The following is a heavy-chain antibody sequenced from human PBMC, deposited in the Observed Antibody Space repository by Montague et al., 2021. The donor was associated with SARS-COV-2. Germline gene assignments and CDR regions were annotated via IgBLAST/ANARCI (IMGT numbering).Heavy chain of an antibody. V-gene: IGHV2-5*01. J-gene: IGHJ4*02. CDR3: AHFIRYYDIFTGIPFDY. CDR1: GFSLSTPNVG. Sequence: PALVKPTQTLTLTCTFSGFSLSTPNVGVGWIRQPPGKALEWVAVIYSNDEKRYSPSLRNRLTITKDTAKNQVVLSLTYVDPVDTATYYCAHFIRYYDIFTGIPFDYWGQGSQVTVSS. CDR2: IYSNDEK. D-gene: IGHD3-9*01.